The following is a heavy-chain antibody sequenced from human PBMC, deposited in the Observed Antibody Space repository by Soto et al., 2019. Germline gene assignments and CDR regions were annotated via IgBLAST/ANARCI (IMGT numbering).Heavy chain of an antibody. CDR3: ASDPGEWLLSHDPGY. V-gene: IGHV3-30-3*01. J-gene: IGHJ4*02. CDR2: ISYDGSNK. CDR1: GFTFSSYA. D-gene: IGHD3-3*01. Sequence: QVQLVESGGGVVQPGRSLRLSCAASGFTFSSYAMHWVRQAPGKGLEWVAVISYDGSNKYYADSVKGRFTISRDNSKNTLYLQMNSLRAEDTAVYYCASDPGEWLLSHDPGYWGQGTLVTVSS.